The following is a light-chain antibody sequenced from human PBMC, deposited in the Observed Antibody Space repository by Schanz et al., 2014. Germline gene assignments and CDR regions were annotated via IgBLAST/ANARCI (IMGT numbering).Light chain of an antibody. V-gene: IGKV3D-15*01. CDR2: GAS. CDR3: QQYDNWPPWT. CDR1: QSVSSN. Sequence: DIVLTQSPATLSVSPGERATLSCRASQSVSSNLAWYQQKPGQAPRLLIYGASSRATGIPDRFSGSGSGTEFTLTISSLQSEDFAVYYCQQYDNWPPWTFGQGTKVEIK. J-gene: IGKJ1*01.